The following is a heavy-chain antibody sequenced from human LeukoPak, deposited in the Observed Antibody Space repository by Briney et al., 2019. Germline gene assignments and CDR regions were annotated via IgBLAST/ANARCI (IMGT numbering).Heavy chain of an antibody. Sequence: ASVKVSCKASGGAFSSYAISWVRQAPGQGLEWMGGIIPIFGTANYAQKFQGRVTITADESTSTAYMELSSLRSEDTAVYYCAREEVVVVPAAMDYWGQGTLVTVSS. J-gene: IGHJ4*02. CDR3: AREEVVVVPAAMDY. CDR2: IIPIFGTA. CDR1: GGAFSSYA. V-gene: IGHV1-69*13. D-gene: IGHD2-2*01.